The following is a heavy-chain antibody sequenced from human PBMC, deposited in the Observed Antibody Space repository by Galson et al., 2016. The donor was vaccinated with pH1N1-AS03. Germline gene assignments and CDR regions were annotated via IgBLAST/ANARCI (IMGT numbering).Heavy chain of an antibody. CDR2: IYTSGST. CDR1: GASISSGSYY. Sequence: LSLTCTVSGASISSGSYYWSWIRQPAGKGLECIGRIYTSGSTYYNPSLKSRVTISVDTSKNQFSLKLSSLTAADTAMYYCARFTMGAFDYWGQGTLVTVSS. J-gene: IGHJ4*02. D-gene: IGHD3-3*01. V-gene: IGHV4-61*02. CDR3: ARFTMGAFDY.